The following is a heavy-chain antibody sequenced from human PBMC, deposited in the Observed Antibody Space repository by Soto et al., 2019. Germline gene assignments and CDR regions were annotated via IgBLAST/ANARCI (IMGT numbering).Heavy chain of an antibody. V-gene: IGHV3-9*01. CDR3: AKDKLYSNYEPYFDY. D-gene: IGHD4-4*01. CDR1: GFTFENYA. CDR2: ISWHGGNI. J-gene: IGHJ4*02. Sequence: GGSLRLSCAASGFTFENYAMHWVRQAPGKGLEWVSGISWHGGNIGYADSVRGRFTISRDIAKNSLYLQMNSLRPEDTGLYYCAKDKLYSNYEPYFDYWGQRTLVTVSS.